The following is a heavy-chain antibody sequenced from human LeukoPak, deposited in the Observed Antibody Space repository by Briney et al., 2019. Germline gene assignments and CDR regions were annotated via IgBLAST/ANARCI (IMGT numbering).Heavy chain of an antibody. CDR2: ISSDGSNK. V-gene: IGHV3-30*18. D-gene: IGHD3-9*01. CDR1: GFIFGSHG. Sequence: GGSLRLSCTTSGFIFGSHGMHWVRQAPGKGLEWVAVISSDGSNKYYADSVKGRITVSRDNSKNTLSLQMNSLRPKDTAVYYCAKEKFDWGTMYYFDYWGQGTLVTVSS. J-gene: IGHJ4*02. CDR3: AKEKFDWGTMYYFDY.